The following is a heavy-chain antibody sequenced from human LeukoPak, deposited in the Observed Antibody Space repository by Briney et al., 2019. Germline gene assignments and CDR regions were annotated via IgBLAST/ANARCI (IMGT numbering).Heavy chain of an antibody. V-gene: IGHV3-30*03. CDR1: GFTFSSYG. Sequence: PGGSLRLSCAASGFTFSSYGMHWVRQAPGKGLEWVAVISYDGSNEYYADSVKGRFTISRDHSKNTLYLQMNSLRAEDTAVYYCARAPTSYYYFDYWGQGTLVTVSS. CDR3: ARAPTSYYYFDY. CDR2: ISYDGSNE. D-gene: IGHD1-26*01. J-gene: IGHJ4*02.